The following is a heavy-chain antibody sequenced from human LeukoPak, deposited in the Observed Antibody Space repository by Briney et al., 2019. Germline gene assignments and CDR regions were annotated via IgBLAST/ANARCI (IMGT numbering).Heavy chain of an antibody. CDR3: ARGHGPIQDLGFYYYYMDV. CDR1: GGSISSHY. CDR2: TYYSGST. J-gene: IGHJ6*03. V-gene: IGHV4-59*11. Sequence: PSETLSLTCTVSGGSISSHYWSWIRQPPGKGLEWIGYTYYSGSTNYNPSLKSRVTISVATSKNQFSLKLSSVTAADTAVYYCARGHGPIQDLGFYYYYMDVWGKGTAVTVSS.